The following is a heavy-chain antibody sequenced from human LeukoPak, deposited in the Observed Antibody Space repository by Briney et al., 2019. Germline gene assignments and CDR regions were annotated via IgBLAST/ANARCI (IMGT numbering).Heavy chain of an antibody. Sequence: PPGGSLRLSCAASGFTFSSYWMNWARQVPGKGLEWVASISHNGNVNYYVDSVKGRFTISRDNAKNSLYLQMSNLRAEDTAVYFCARGGGLDVWGHGATVTVSS. CDR3: ARGGGLDV. V-gene: IGHV3-7*03. J-gene: IGHJ6*02. D-gene: IGHD3-16*01. CDR2: ISHNGNVN. CDR1: GFTFSSYW.